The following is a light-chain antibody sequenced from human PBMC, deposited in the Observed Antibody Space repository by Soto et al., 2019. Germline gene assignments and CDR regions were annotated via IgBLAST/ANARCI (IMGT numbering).Light chain of an antibody. CDR3: QEYNNFST. CDR2: GAS. Sequence: VAMTQSPGTLSLSPGERATLSCRASQSVSSSYLAWYQQKPGQAPRLLIYGASSRATGIPDRFSGSGSGTEFTLTISSLQPDDFATYYCQEYNNFSTFGQGTKVDIK. CDR1: QSVSSSY. J-gene: IGKJ1*01. V-gene: IGKV3-20*01.